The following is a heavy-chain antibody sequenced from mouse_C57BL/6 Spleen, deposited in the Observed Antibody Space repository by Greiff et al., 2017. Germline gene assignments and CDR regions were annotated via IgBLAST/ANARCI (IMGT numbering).Heavy chain of an antibody. V-gene: IGHV3-6*01. J-gene: IGHJ4*01. CDR3: ARGDYYALYAMDY. CDR2: ISYDGSN. CDR1: GYSITSGYY. D-gene: IGHD1-1*01. Sequence: VQLKESGPGLVKPSQSLSLTCSVTGYSITSGYYWNWIRQFPGNKLEWMGYISYDGSNNYNPSLKNRISITRDTSKNQFFLKLNSVTTEDTAAYYCARGDYYALYAMDYWGQGTSVTVSS.